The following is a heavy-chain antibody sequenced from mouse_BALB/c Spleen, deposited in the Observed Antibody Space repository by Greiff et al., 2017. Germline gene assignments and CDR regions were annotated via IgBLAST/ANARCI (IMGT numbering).Heavy chain of an antibody. CDR2: IDPSDSET. J-gene: IGHJ3*01. CDR3: AREDYGSSALAY. V-gene: IGHV1-69*02. D-gene: IGHD1-1*01. CDR1: GYTFTSYW. Sequence: QVQLQQPGAELVKPGAPVKLSCKASGYTFTSYWMNWVKQRPGRGLEWIGRIDPSDSETHYNQKFKDKATLTVDKSSSTAYIQLSSLTSEDSAVYYCAREDYGSSALAYWGQGTLVTVSA.